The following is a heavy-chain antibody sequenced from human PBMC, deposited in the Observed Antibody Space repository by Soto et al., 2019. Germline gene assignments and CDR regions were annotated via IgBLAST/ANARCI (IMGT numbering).Heavy chain of an antibody. CDR3: ARDLTEMHRGGAGLLDYGMDV. CDR2: IYYSGST. D-gene: IGHD1-26*01. Sequence: ASETLSLTCTVSGGSISSYYWSWIRQPPGKGLEWIGYIYYSGSTNYNPSLKSRVTISVDTSKNQFSLKLSSVTAADTAVYYCARDLTEMHRGGAGLLDYGMDVWGQGTTVTVSS. V-gene: IGHV4-59*01. CDR1: GGSISSYY. J-gene: IGHJ6*02.